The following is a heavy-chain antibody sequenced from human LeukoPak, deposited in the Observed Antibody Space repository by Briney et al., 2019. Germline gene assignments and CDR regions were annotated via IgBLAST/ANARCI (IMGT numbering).Heavy chain of an antibody. D-gene: IGHD3-16*01. CDR2: IFYSGGT. Sequence: SETPSLTPAVPGGSISRYYWSWLRQPPGKGGERGGHIFYSGGTTYNPSPTSRVSTSSATSNTQIWLKRNSVPAAATAVPYCAIASRGRPRDGYFDIWGQGTILTVRS. J-gene: IGHJ3*02. V-gene: IGHV4-59*01. CDR1: GGSISRYY. CDR3: AIASRGRPRDGYFDI.